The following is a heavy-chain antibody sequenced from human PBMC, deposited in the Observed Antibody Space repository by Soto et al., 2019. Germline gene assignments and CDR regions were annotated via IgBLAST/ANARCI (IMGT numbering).Heavy chain of an antibody. J-gene: IGHJ4*02. Sequence: SETLSLTCTVSGGSVSSGSYYWSGIRQPPGKGLEWIGYIYYSGSTNYNPSLKSRVTISVDTSKNQFSLKLSSVTAADTAVYFFSRVGPTGYSSDYWCQGTLVTVSS. CDR2: IYYSGST. CDR3: SRVGPTGYSSDY. V-gene: IGHV4-61*01. CDR1: GGSVSSGSYY. D-gene: IGHD6-13*01.